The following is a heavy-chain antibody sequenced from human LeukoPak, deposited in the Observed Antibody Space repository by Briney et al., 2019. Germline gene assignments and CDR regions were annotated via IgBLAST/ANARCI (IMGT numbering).Heavy chain of an antibody. CDR3: AKDRASGESPSWYPRFDP. Sequence: GGSLRLSCAASGFTFSSYAMSWVRQAPGKGLEWVSAIGGSSGSTYYADSVKGRFTISRDNSKNTVYLQMNSLRAEDTAVYYCAKDRASGESPSWYPRFDPWGQGTLVTVSS. CDR2: IGGSSGST. J-gene: IGHJ5*02. D-gene: IGHD6-13*01. CDR1: GFTFSSYA. V-gene: IGHV3-23*01.